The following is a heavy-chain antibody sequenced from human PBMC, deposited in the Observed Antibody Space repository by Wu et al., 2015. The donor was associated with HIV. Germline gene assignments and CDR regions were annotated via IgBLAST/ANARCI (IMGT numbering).Heavy chain of an antibody. V-gene: IGHV1-69*05. J-gene: IGHJ6*02. Sequence: QVQLVQSGAEVKKPGSSVKVSCKASGGTFSSYAISWVRQAPGQGLEWMGGIIPIFGTANYAQKFQGRVTITTDESTSTAYMELSSLRSEDTAVYYCARDLSLDYYDSSPSDGMDVVGPRDHGHRLL. D-gene: IGHD3-22*01. CDR1: GGTFSSYA. CDR2: IIPIFGTA. CDR3: ARDLSLDYYDSSPSDGMDV.